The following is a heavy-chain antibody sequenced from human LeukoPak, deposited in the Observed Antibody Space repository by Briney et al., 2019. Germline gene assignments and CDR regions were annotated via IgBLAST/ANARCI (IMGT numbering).Heavy chain of an antibody. D-gene: IGHD2-2*01. Sequence: GGSLRLSCGASGFTFSNYWMSWVRQVPGKGLEWVANIKQDGSEKYYVDSVKGRFTISRDNAKNTLYLQMNSLRAEDTAVYYCARNRLSSTSCYYYYYYYMDVWGKGTTVTVSS. J-gene: IGHJ6*03. CDR3: ARNRLSSTSCYYYYYYYMDV. V-gene: IGHV3-7*01. CDR2: IKQDGSEK. CDR1: GFTFSNYW.